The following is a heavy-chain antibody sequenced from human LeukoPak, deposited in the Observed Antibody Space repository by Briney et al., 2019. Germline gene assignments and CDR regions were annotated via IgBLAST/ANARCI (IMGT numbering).Heavy chain of an antibody. Sequence: GGSLRLSCATPGFSFSNVWLNWVRQAPGKGLEWVGHIKNKADGGTTDYAAAVRGRFTISRDDSKNTLYLQMNSLKTDDTGVYYCTTPLWFGDLLADYWGQGTLVTVSS. J-gene: IGHJ4*02. D-gene: IGHD3-10*01. CDR1: GFSFSNVW. CDR3: TTPLWFGDLLADY. V-gene: IGHV3-15*07. CDR2: IKNKADGGTT.